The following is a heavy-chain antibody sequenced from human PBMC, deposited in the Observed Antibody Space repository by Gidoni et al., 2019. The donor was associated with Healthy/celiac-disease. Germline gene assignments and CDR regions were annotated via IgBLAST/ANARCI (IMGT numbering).Heavy chain of an antibody. Sequence: QVQLQESGPGLVKPSQTLSLTFTASGGSISSGDYSWRWIRQPPGKGLEWIGYIYYSGSTYYNPSLKSRVTKSVDTSKNQFALKRGSGTAADTAVYYWASGAPLEWSIGYYYGMDVWGKGTTVTVSS. CDR1: GGSISSGDYS. D-gene: IGHD3-3*01. CDR3: ASGAPLEWSIGYYYGMDV. J-gene: IGHJ6*04. V-gene: IGHV4-30-4*01. CDR2: IYYSGST.